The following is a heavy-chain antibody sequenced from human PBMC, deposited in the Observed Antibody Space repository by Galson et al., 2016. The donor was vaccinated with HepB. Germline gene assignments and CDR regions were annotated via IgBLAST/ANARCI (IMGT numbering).Heavy chain of an antibody. Sequence: SLRLSCAASGFTFTSHWMHWVRQAPGKGLVWVSRIISGSGRSTYYADSVKGRFTISRDNPKSTLFLQMNSLRAEDTALYYCAKDKSGAVAGIGRLDHWGQGTLVSVSS. V-gene: IGHV3-74*01. CDR3: AKDKSGAVAGIGRLDH. CDR2: IISGSGRST. J-gene: IGHJ4*02. CDR1: GFTFTSHW. D-gene: IGHD6-13*01.